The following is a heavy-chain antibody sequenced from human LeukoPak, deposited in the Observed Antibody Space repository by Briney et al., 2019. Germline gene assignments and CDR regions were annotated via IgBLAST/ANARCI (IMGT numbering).Heavy chain of an antibody. CDR3: AKDMGFSSSWYYFDY. V-gene: IGHV3-30*02. Sequence: PGGSLRLSCAASGFTFSSYGMHWVRQAPGKGLEWVAFIRYDGSNKYYADSVKGRFTISRDNSKNTLYLQMNSLRAEDTAVYYCAKDMGFSSSWYYFDYWGQGTLVTVSS. CDR1: GFTFSSYG. D-gene: IGHD6-13*01. J-gene: IGHJ4*02. CDR2: IRYDGSNK.